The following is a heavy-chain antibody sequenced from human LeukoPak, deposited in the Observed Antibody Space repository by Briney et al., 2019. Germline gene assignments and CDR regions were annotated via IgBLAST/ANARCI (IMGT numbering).Heavy chain of an antibody. Sequence: PSETLSLTCAVSGYSISSGYYWGWIRQPPGKGLEWIGSIYHSGSTYYNPSLKSRVTISVDTSKNQFSLRLSSVTAADTAVYYCARRAVVYDFWSGYYTEWYFDLWGRGTLVTVSS. J-gene: IGHJ2*01. D-gene: IGHD3-3*01. CDR2: IYHSGST. CDR1: GYSISSGYY. V-gene: IGHV4-38-2*01. CDR3: ARRAVVYDFWSGYYTEWYFDL.